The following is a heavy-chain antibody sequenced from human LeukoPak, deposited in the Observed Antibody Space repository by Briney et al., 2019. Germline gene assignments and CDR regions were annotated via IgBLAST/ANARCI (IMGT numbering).Heavy chain of an antibody. CDR3: ARDRHRWSGYSYYYGMDV. Sequence: GGSLRLSCAASGFTFSSYWMHWVRQAPGKGLVWASRINSDGSSTSYADSVKGRFTISRDNAKNTLYLQMNSLRAEDTAVYYCARDRHRWSGYSYYYGMDVWGQGTTVTVSS. V-gene: IGHV3-74*01. CDR1: GFTFSSYW. D-gene: IGHD3-3*01. CDR2: INSDGSST. J-gene: IGHJ6*02.